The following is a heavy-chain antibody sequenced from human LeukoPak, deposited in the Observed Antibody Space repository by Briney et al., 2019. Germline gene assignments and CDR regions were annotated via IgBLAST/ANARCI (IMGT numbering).Heavy chain of an antibody. V-gene: IGHV3-21*01. CDR1: GFTFSSYS. CDR3: ARSIGLYYFDS. CDR2: ISSSSSYI. Sequence: GGSLSLLCAASGFTFSSYSVNWVRQAPGKGLEWVSSISSSSSYIYYADSVKGRFNISRDNAKNSLYLQMNSLRAEDTAVYYCARSIGLYYFDSWGQGTLVTVSS. J-gene: IGHJ4*02. D-gene: IGHD3-22*01.